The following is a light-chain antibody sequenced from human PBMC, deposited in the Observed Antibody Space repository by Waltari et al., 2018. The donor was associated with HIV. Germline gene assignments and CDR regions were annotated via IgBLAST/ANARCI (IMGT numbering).Light chain of an antibody. CDR1: QSLLHSNGYNY. V-gene: IGKV2-28*01. CDR2: LGS. J-gene: IGKJ4*01. Sequence: DIVMTQSPLSLPVTPGEPASIYCMSSQSLLHSNGYNYLDWYLQKPGQSPQLLIYLGSNRASGVPDRFSGSGSGTDFTLKISRVEAEDVGVYYCMQALQTPLTFGGGTKVEIK. CDR3: MQALQTPLT.